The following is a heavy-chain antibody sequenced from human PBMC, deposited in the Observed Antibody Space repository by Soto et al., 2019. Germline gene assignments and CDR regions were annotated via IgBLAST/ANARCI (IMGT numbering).Heavy chain of an antibody. J-gene: IGHJ4*02. CDR1: GVSLTSGNW. D-gene: IGHD3-10*01. V-gene: IGHV4-4*01. CDR2: IFHDGTA. CDR3: ARLVYDTRLNYMYFDF. Sequence: ETLSLTCAVSGVSLTSGNWWTWVRQSPQRGLEYIGEIFHDGTANYYPSFERRVAMSVDTSRNQFSLKLTSVTAADTAVYFCARLVYDTRLNYMYFDFWGPGTLVTVSS.